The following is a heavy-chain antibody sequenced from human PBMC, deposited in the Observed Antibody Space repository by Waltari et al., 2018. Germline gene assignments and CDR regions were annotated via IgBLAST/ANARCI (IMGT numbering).Heavy chain of an antibody. J-gene: IGHJ4*02. Sequence: EVQLVESGGGLVQPGGSLRLSCAASGFTFSDQYMEWVRQAPGKGLEWVGRSRKKANSYTTEYSASVKGRFTISRYDSKNSLYLQMNSLKTEDTAVYYCVRDCSSTSCYDYWGQGTLVTVSS. D-gene: IGHD2-2*01. V-gene: IGHV3-72*01. CDR1: GFTFSDQY. CDR3: VRDCSSTSCYDY. CDR2: SRKKANSYTT.